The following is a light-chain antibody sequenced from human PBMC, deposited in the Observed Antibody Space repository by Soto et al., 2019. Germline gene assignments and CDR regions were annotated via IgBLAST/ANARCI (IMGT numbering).Light chain of an antibody. CDR1: QSVTNY. Sequence: EIVLTQSPATLSLSPGESATLSCRASQSVTNYIAWYQHKTGQAPRLLIYEESNRASGVPARFSGSGSGADFTLTISSLEPEDFAVYYCQHRSDWLYTFGQGTKLEVK. CDR2: EES. V-gene: IGKV3-11*01. J-gene: IGKJ2*01. CDR3: QHRSDWLYT.